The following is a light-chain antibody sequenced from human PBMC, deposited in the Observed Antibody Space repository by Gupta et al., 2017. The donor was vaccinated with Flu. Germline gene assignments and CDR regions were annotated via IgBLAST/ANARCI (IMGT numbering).Light chain of an antibody. CDR2: WAS. V-gene: IGKV4-1*01. CDR1: QSVLYSSNNKNY. J-gene: IGKJ3*01. Sequence: ERATINCKSSQSVLYSSNNKNYLAWYQQKPGQPPKLLISWASTRASGVPDRFAGSGSGTDFTLTISSLQAEDVAVYFCHHYYTTPPAFGPGTRVEIK. CDR3: HHYYTTPPA.